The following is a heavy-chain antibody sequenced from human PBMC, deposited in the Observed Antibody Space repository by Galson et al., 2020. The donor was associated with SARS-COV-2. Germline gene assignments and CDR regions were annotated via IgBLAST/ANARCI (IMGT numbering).Heavy chain of an antibody. CDR2: INPNSGGT. D-gene: IGHD2-15*01. CDR3: ARAGGYCSGGSCYHYGMDV. CDR1: GYTFTGYY. J-gene: IGHJ6*02. Sequence: ASVKVSCKASGYTFTGYYMHWVRQAPGQGLEWMGWINPNSGGTNYAQKFQGRVTMTRDTSISTAYMELSRLRSDDTAVYYCARAGGYCSGGSCYHYGMDVWGQGTTVTVSS. V-gene: IGHV1-2*02.